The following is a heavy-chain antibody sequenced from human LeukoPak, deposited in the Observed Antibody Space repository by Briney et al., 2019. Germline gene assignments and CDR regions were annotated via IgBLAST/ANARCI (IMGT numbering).Heavy chain of an antibody. J-gene: IGHJ6*03. V-gene: IGHV3-48*03. CDR1: GFTFSSYE. D-gene: IGHD5-12*01. CDR3: ARGEISGYDSLSYYYYYMDV. CDR2: ISSSGSII. Sequence: GGSLRLSCAASGFTFSSYEMNWVRQAPGKGLEFISYISSSGSIIYYADSVKGRFTISRDNAKNSLYLQMNSLRAEDTAVYYCARGEISGYDSLSYYYYYMDVWGKGTTVTISS.